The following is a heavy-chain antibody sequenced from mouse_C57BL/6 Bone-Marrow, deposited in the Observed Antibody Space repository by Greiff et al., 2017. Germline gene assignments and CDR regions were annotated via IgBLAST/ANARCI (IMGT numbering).Heavy chain of an antibody. CDR1: GYTFTSSW. CDR2: IDPSDSYT. Sequence: QVQLQQPGAELVMPGASVKLSCKASGYTFTSSWMHWVKQRPGQGLEWIGEIDPSDSYTNYNQKFKGKSTLTVAKSSSTAYMQLSSLTSEDSAVYYCALYTYNFDYWGQGTTLTGSS. CDR3: ALYTYNFDY. V-gene: IGHV1-69*01. J-gene: IGHJ2*01. D-gene: IGHD2-1*01.